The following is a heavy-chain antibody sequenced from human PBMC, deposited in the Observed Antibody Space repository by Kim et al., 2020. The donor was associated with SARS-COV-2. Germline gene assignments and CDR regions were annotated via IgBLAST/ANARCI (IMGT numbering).Heavy chain of an antibody. CDR3: TTDRGGRPGY. CDR1: GFTFSNAW. Sequence: GGSLRLSCATSGFTFSNAWVGWVRQAPGKGLEWVGRVKSESHGGTTDYAAPVKGRFTISRDDSKDTLHLQMNSLISEDTGVYYCTTDRGGRPGYWGQGTLVTVSS. CDR2: VKSESHGGTT. D-gene: IGHD2-15*01. J-gene: IGHJ4*02. V-gene: IGHV3-15*01.